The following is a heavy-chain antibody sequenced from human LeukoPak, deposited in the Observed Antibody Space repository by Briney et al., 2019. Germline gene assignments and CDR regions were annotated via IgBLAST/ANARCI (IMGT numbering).Heavy chain of an antibody. V-gene: IGHV3-48*03. CDR1: GFIFSSYE. Sequence: GGSLRLSCAASGFIFSSYEMNWVRQAPGKGLEWVSYIGSGGGTRYYADSVKGRFTISRDNSKNTLYLQMNSLRAEDTAVYYCAKGQTTVMAFDIWGQGTMVTVSS. CDR3: AKGQTTVMAFDI. CDR2: IGSGGGTR. J-gene: IGHJ3*02. D-gene: IGHD4-17*01.